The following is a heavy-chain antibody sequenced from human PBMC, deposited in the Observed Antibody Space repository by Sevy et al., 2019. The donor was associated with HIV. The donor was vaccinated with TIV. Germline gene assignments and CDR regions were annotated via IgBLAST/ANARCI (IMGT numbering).Heavy chain of an antibody. CDR3: ARGTRLRFLEWLSEDYYYGMDV. Sequence: GESLKISCAASGFTVSSNYMSWVRQAPGKGLEWVSVIYSGGSTYYADSVKGRFTISRDNSKNTLYLQMNSLRAEDTAVYYCARGTRLRFLEWLSEDYYYGMDVWGQGTTVTVSS. D-gene: IGHD3-3*01. CDR2: IYSGGST. J-gene: IGHJ6*02. V-gene: IGHV3-53*01. CDR1: GFTVSSNY.